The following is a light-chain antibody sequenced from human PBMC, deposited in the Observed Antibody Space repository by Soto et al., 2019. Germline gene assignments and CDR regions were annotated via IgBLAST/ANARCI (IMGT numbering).Light chain of an antibody. J-gene: IGKJ1*01. V-gene: IGKV1-5*03. CDR2: KAS. CDR3: QQYNSFIWT. Sequence: DIQMTQSPSTLSASVGDRVTIICRASQTISSWLAWYQQKGGQAPKLLISKASILDSGVPSSFSGSGSGTEFNLTISSLQPEDFATYYCQQYNSFIWTFGQGTKVDI. CDR1: QTISSW.